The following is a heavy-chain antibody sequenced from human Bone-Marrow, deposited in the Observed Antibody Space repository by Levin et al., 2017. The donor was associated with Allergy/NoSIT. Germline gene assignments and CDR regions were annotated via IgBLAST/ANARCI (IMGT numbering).Heavy chain of an antibody. D-gene: IGHD2-2*01. CDR3: ARPDCSGTSCYYFFDS. CDR1: GFTFSRYS. V-gene: IGHV3-48*02. J-gene: IGHJ4*02. Sequence: GGSLRLSCAASGFTFSRYSMNWVRQAPGRGLEWVSYISRSSSTISYADSVKGRFTISRDNAKNSLYLQMNSLRDDDTAVYYCARPDCSGTSCYYFFDSWGQGTLVTVSS. CDR2: ISRSSSTI.